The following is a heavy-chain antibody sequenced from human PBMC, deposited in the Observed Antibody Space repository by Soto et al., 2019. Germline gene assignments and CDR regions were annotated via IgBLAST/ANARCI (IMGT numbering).Heavy chain of an antibody. J-gene: IGHJ6*03. CDR2: IYYSGST. CDR3: ARQQANTVTTSRRPTMYYMDV. CDR1: GGSISSSSYY. D-gene: IGHD4-17*01. V-gene: IGHV4-39*01. Sequence: TSETLSLTCTVSGGSISSSSYYWGWIRQPPGKGLEWIGSIYYSGSTYYNPSLKSRVTISVDTSKNQFSLKLSSVTAADTAVYYCARQQANTVTTSRRPTMYYMDVWGKGTTVTVSS.